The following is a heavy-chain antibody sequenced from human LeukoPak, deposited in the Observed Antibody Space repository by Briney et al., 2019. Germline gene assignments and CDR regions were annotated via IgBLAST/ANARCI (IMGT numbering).Heavy chain of an antibody. D-gene: IGHD6-13*01. Sequence: PGGSLRLSCAASGFTVSSNYMSWVRQAPGKGLEWVAVISYDGSNKYYADSVKGRFTISRDNSKNTLYLQMNSLRAEDTAVYYCAKVLDSSSWNDAFDIWGQGTMVTVSS. CDR2: ISYDGSNK. CDR3: AKVLDSSSWNDAFDI. CDR1: GFTVSSNY. J-gene: IGHJ3*02. V-gene: IGHV3-30*18.